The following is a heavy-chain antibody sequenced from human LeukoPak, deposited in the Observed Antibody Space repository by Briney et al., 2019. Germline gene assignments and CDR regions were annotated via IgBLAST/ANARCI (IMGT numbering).Heavy chain of an antibody. J-gene: IGHJ4*02. CDR1: GYTFTGYY. V-gene: IGHV1-2*02. CDR3: ARVPRIAAAGSYFDY. D-gene: IGHD6-13*01. Sequence: ASVKVSCKASGYTFTGYYMHWVRQAPGQGLEWMGWINPNSGGTNYAQKFQGRVTMTRDTSISTAYMELSRLRSDDTAVYYCARVPRIAAAGSYFDYWGQGTLATVSS. CDR2: INPNSGGT.